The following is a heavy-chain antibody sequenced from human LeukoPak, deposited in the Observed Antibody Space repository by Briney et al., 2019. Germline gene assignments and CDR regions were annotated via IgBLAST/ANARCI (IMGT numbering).Heavy chain of an antibody. D-gene: IGHD3-3*01. V-gene: IGHV3-53*01. CDR1: GFTVSSNY. CDR3: ARGGIPAYDFWSGYNY. Sequence: GGSLRLSCAASGFTVSSNYMSWVRQALGKGLEWVSVIYSGGSTYYADSVKGRFTISRDNSKNTLYLQMNSLRAEDTAVYYCARGGIPAYDFWSGYNYWGQGTLVTVSS. CDR2: IYSGGST. J-gene: IGHJ4*02.